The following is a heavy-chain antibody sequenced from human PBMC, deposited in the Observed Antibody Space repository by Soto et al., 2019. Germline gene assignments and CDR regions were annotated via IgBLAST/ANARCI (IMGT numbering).Heavy chain of an antibody. CDR1: GGSISSYY. CDR3: ARRGVYCSGGSCYSRIDY. V-gene: IGHV4-59*08. CDR2: IYYSGST. D-gene: IGHD2-15*01. J-gene: IGHJ4*02. Sequence: QVQLQESGPGLVKPSETLSLTCTVSGGSISSYYWSWIRQPPGKGLEWIGYIYYSGSTNYNPSLKSLVTIAVDTSKNQCSLKLSSVTAADTAVYYCARRGVYCSGGSCYSRIDYWGQGTLVTVSS.